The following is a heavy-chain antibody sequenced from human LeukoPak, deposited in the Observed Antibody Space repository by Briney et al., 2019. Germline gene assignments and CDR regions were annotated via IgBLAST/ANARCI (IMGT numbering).Heavy chain of an antibody. CDR3: ARSSAAARVFYY. CDR2: IYHSGST. Sequence: SQTLSLTCAVSGGSISSGGYSWSWIRQPPGKGLEWIGYIYHSGSTYYNPSLKSRVTISVDRSKNQFSLKLSSVTAADTAVYYCARSSAAARVFYYWGQGTLVTVSS. D-gene: IGHD2-15*01. J-gene: IGHJ4*02. V-gene: IGHV4-30-2*01. CDR1: GGSISSGGYS.